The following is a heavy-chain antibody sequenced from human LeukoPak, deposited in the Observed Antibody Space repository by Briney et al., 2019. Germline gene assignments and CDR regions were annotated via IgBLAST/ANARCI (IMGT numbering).Heavy chain of an antibody. J-gene: IGHJ4*02. Sequence: ASVKVSCKASGYTFTGYYMHWVRQAPGQGLEWMGWINPNSGGTNYAQKFQGRVTMTRDTSISTAYMELSRLRSDDTAVYYCAVAYDILTGYYTAFDYWGQGTLVTVPS. CDR2: INPNSGGT. D-gene: IGHD3-9*01. V-gene: IGHV1-2*02. CDR3: AVAYDILTGYYTAFDY. CDR1: GYTFTGYY.